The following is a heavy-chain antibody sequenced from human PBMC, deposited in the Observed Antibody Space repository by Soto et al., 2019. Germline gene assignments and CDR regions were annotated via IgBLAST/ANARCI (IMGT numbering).Heavy chain of an antibody. D-gene: IGHD2-8*01. V-gene: IGHV4-59*01. Sequence: SETLSLTCNVSGGSISRYYWNWIRQPPGKGLEWIGYIHYSGTTNYNPSLKSRVTISIDTSKTQLSLRLSSVTAADTAVYDFARAEMVYAISVGLDIWGQGTMDTVSS. CDR1: GGSISRYY. CDR2: IHYSGTT. CDR3: ARAEMVYAISVGLDI. J-gene: IGHJ3*02.